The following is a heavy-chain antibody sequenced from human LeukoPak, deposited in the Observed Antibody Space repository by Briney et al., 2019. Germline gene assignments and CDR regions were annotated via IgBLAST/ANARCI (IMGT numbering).Heavy chain of an antibody. CDR3: ARDPDPLSVLRYFDWSGGPPDY. CDR2: INPNSGGT. D-gene: IGHD3-9*01. CDR1: GYTFTGYY. V-gene: IGHV1-2*02. J-gene: IGHJ4*02. Sequence: ASVKVSCKASGYTFTGYYMHWVRQAPGQGLEWMGWINPNSGGTNYAQKFQGRVTMTRDTFISTAYMELSRLRSDDTAVYYCARDPDPLSVLRYFDWSGGPPDYWGQGTLVTVSS.